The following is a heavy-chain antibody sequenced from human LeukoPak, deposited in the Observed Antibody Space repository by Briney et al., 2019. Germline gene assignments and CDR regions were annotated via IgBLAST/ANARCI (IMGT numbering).Heavy chain of an antibody. CDR1: GFTFSSYT. CDR3: ARDEVMVASSPSYWFFAL. CDR2: ISSSGTYI. J-gene: IGHJ2*01. Sequence: GGSLRLSCAASGFTFSSYTMNWVRQAPGKGLEWVSSISSSGTYIYSADSLKGRFTISRDNVKNSLYLQMNSLRAEDKAVYYCARDEVMVASSPSYWFFALWGRGTLVTVSS. D-gene: IGHD2-15*01. V-gene: IGHV3-21*01.